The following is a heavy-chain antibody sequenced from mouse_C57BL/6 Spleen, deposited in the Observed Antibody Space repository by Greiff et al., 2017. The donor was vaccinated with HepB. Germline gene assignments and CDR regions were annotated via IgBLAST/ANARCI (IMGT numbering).Heavy chain of an antibody. CDR2: ISYDGSN. Sequence: ESGPGLVKPSQSLSLTCSVTGYSITSGYYWNWIRQFPGNKLEWMGYISYDGSNNYNPSLKNRISITRDTSKNQFFLKLNSVTTEDTATYYCARTAVARYWYFDVWGTGTTVTVSS. J-gene: IGHJ1*03. CDR3: ARTAVARYWYFDV. V-gene: IGHV3-6*01. CDR1: GYSITSGYY. D-gene: IGHD1-1*01.